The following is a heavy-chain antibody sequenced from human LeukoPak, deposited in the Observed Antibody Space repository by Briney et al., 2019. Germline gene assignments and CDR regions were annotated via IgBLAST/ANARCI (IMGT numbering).Heavy chain of an antibody. CDR3: AREKGGNYDILTGYYNYYYYMDV. CDR1: GFTFSIYW. CDR2: IKQDGSEK. D-gene: IGHD3-9*01. Sequence: GGSLRLSCAASGFTFSIYWMSWVRQAPGKGLEWVANIKQDGSEKNYVDSVKGRITISRDNANNSLYLQMNSLRAEDTAVYYCAREKGGNYDILTGYYNYYYYMDVWGKGATVTVSS. V-gene: IGHV3-7*01. J-gene: IGHJ6*03.